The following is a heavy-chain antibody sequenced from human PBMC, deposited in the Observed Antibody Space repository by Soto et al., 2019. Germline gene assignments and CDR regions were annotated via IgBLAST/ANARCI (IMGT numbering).Heavy chain of an antibody. Sequence: QLQLVQSGAEVERPGASVRVSCKAYGYPFSKYGISWIRQAPGQGLEWMGWIKPDNGDTNYAQKFQGRVTMTTDTSSITAYMELRSLRSDDTAVYYCATSYDSGFDPWGQGTLVSVSS. V-gene: IGHV1-18*04. D-gene: IGHD5-12*01. CDR2: IKPDNGDT. CDR1: GYPFSKYG. J-gene: IGHJ5*02. CDR3: ATSYDSGFDP.